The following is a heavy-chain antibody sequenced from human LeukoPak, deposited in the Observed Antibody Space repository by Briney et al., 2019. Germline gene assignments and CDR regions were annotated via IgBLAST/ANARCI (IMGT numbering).Heavy chain of an antibody. Sequence: SETLSLTCTVSGGSIRSSLYYWAWIRQTPWKGLEWIGSIDYSGSTNYNPSLKSRATIFVDTSKNQFSLTLSSLTAADTAVYYCARLLWFGESPPFDYWGQGTLVTVSS. V-gene: IGHV4-39*01. CDR2: IDYSGST. J-gene: IGHJ4*02. D-gene: IGHD3-10*01. CDR3: ARLLWFGESPPFDY. CDR1: GGSIRSSLYY.